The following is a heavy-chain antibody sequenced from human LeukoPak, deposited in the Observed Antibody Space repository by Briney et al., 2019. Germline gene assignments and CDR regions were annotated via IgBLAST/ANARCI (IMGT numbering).Heavy chain of an antibody. J-gene: IGHJ5*02. Sequence: GASVKVSCKASRGTFSNYAISWGRQAPGQGLEWMGGIIPKFGTAIYAQKFPGRGTITEDESTSTAYMELSSLRSEDTAVYYCARDRPGRYCSSNSCYTASPFDPWGQGTLVTVSS. CDR3: ARDRPGRYCSSNSCYTASPFDP. D-gene: IGHD2-2*02. V-gene: IGHV1-69*13. CDR1: RGTFSNYA. CDR2: IIPKFGTA.